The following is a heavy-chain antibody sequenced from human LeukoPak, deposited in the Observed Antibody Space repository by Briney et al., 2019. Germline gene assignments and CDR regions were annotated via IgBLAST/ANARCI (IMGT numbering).Heavy chain of an antibody. CDR3: AVYCSSTSCYNRDAFDI. D-gene: IGHD2-2*02. Sequence: SETLSLTCTVSGGPISSGGYYWSWIRQPPGKGLEWIGYIYHSGSTYYNPSLKSRVTISVDRSKSQFSLKLSSVTAADTAVYYCAVYCSSTSCYNRDAFDIWGQGTMVTVSS. J-gene: IGHJ3*02. V-gene: IGHV4-30-2*01. CDR2: IYHSGST. CDR1: GGPISSGGYY.